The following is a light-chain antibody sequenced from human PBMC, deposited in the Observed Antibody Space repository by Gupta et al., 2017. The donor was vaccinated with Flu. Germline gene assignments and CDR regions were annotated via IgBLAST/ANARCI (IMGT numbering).Light chain of an antibody. Sequence: QPVLTQPPSSSASPGESARLTCTLPSAINVGSYNIYWYQQKPGSPPRYLLYYYSDSDKGQGSGVPSRFSGSKDASANTGILLISGLQSEDEADYYCMIWPSNAVVFGGGTKLTVL. CDR3: MIWPSNAVV. J-gene: IGLJ2*01. V-gene: IGLV5-37*01. CDR2: YYSDSDK. CDR1: SAINVGSYN.